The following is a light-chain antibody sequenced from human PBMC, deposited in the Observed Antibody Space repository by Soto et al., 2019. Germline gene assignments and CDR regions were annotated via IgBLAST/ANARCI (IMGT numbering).Light chain of an antibody. CDR3: QQYAVSPIN. J-gene: IGKJ5*01. Sequence: EIVLTQSPVTLSLSPWEGATLSCRASQTVSKNYLAWYQQKAGQAPRLVIYAASTRATGIPDRFSGSGSGTDFTLTISRLEPEDFAVFYCQQYAVSPINCGQGTRREIK. CDR1: QTVSKNY. CDR2: AAS. V-gene: IGKV3-20*01.